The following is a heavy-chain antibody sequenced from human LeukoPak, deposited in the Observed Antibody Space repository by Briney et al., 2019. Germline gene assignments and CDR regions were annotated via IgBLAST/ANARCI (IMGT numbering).Heavy chain of an antibody. D-gene: IGHD6-19*01. CDR1: GFTFSSYG. V-gene: IGHV3-30*03. Sequence: GRSLRLSCAASGFTFSSYGMHWVRQAPGKGLEWVAVISYDGSNKYYADSVKGRFTISRDNSKNTLYLQMNSLRAEDTAVYYCARRSRTVAGANDESFDYWGQGTLVTVSS. CDR2: ISYDGSNK. CDR3: ARRSRTVAGANDESFDY. J-gene: IGHJ4*02.